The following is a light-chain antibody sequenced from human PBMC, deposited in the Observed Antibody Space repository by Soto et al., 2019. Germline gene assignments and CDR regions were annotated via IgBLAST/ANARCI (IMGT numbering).Light chain of an antibody. V-gene: IGKV3-20*01. CDR3: QQYDSLPRT. Sequence: EGVLTPSPGTLSLSPGERDTLSCSTSQTVSSSFLAWYQQRPGQAPRLLIHGASSRATGIPDRFSGSGSGTEFTLTIGRLEPEDFAVYYCQQYDSLPRTFGQGTKVDI. CDR2: GAS. CDR1: QTVSSSF. J-gene: IGKJ1*01.